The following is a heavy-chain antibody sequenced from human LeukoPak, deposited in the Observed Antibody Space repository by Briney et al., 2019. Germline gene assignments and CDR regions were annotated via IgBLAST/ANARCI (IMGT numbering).Heavy chain of an antibody. Sequence: ASVKVSCKASGYTFTGYYMHWVRQAPGQGLEWMGWISAYNGNTNYAQKLQGRVTMTTDTSTSTAYMELRSLRSDDTAVYYCARERVGATIYMDVWGKGTTVTVSS. CDR1: GYTFTGYY. V-gene: IGHV1-18*04. CDR3: ARERVGATIYMDV. CDR2: ISAYNGNT. J-gene: IGHJ6*03. D-gene: IGHD1-26*01.